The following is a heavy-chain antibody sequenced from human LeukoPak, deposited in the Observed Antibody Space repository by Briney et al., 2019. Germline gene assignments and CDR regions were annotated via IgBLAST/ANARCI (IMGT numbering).Heavy chain of an antibody. CDR2: IRSKANSYAT. D-gene: IGHD1-26*01. CDR3: TRPHSGSYSN. J-gene: IGHJ4*02. Sequence: MHWVRQASGKGLEWFGRIRSKANSYATAYAASVKGRFTISRDDSKHTAYLQMNSLKTEDTAVYYCTRPHSGSYSNWGQGTLVTVSS. V-gene: IGHV3-73*01.